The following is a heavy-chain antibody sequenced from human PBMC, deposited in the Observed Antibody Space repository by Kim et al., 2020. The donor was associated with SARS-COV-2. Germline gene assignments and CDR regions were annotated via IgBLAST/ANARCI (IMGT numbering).Heavy chain of an antibody. CDR3: ARGIAAAGTKLYFDY. Sequence: PSLKSRVTISVDTSKNQFSLKLSSVTAADTAVYYCARGIAAAGTKLYFDYWGQGTLVTVSS. V-gene: IGHV4-59*09. J-gene: IGHJ4*02. D-gene: IGHD6-13*01.